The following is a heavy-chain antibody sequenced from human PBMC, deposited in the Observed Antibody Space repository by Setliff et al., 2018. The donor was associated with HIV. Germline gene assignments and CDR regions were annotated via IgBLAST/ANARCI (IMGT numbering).Heavy chain of an antibody. CDR1: GFIFSRYS. V-gene: IGHV3-21*04. J-gene: IGHJ4*02. CDR3: AKASRGEYYDNSGFFVTYFDN. CDR2: ISNSGSFI. D-gene: IGHD3-22*01. Sequence: LRLSCAASGFIFSRYSMTWVRQAPGKGLEWVSSISNSGSFIYYADSVKGRFTISRDNSGDTLYLHMNNLRAEDTAVYYCAKASRGEYYDNSGFFVTYFDNWGQGKLVTVSS.